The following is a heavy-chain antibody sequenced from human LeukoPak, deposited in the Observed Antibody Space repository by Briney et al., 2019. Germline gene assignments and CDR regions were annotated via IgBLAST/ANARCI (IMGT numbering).Heavy chain of an antibody. D-gene: IGHD3-22*01. V-gene: IGHV3-21*01. CDR1: GFTFSSYS. Sequence: GGSLRLSCAASGFTFSSYSMNWVRQAPGKGLEWVSSIRSSSSYIYYADSVKGRFTISRDNAKNSLYLQMNSLRAEDTAVYYCARDLGVYYYDSSGYIDYWGQGTLVTVSS. CDR2: IRSSSSYI. J-gene: IGHJ4*02. CDR3: ARDLGVYYYDSSGYIDY.